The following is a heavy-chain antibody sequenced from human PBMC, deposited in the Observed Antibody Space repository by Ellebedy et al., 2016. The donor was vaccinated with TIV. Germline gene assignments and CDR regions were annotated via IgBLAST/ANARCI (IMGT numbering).Heavy chain of an antibody. D-gene: IGHD3-10*01. V-gene: IGHV3-30*02. Sequence: GESLKISCAASGFIFSDHYMNWIRQAPGKGLEWVAFIRFDGNNAYYADSAKGRFTISRDNSKNPLYLQMNSLRAEDTAVYYCAKDRGNYGGAPYNGMDIWGQGTTVTVSS. CDR1: GFIFSDHY. CDR3: AKDRGNYGGAPYNGMDI. CDR2: IRFDGNNA. J-gene: IGHJ6*02.